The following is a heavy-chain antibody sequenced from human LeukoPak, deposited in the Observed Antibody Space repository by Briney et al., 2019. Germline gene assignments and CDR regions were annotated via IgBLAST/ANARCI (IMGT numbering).Heavy chain of an antibody. D-gene: IGHD4-11*01. J-gene: IGHJ5*02. Sequence: ASVKVSCKASGYTFTGYYMHWVRQAPGQGLEWMGWINPNSGGTNYAQKFQGRVTMTRDTSINTSYMELSRLKSDDMAVYYCARLTVNWLDPWGQGTLVTVSS. V-gene: IGHV1-2*02. CDR1: GYTFTGYY. CDR2: INPNSGGT. CDR3: ARLTVNWLDP.